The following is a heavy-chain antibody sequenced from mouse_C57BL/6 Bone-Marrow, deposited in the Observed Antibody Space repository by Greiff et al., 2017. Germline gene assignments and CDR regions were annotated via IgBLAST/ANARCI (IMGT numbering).Heavy chain of an antibody. V-gene: IGHV1-55*01. CDR2: IYPGSGST. D-gene: IGHD1-1*01. J-gene: IGHJ1*03. CDR3: AGVYYGSRGDWYFDV. Sequence: QVQLQQPGAELVKPGASVKMSCKASGYTFTSYWITWVKQRPGQGLEWIGDIYPGSGSTNYNEKFKSKATLTVDTSSSTAYMQLSSLTSEDSAVYYCAGVYYGSRGDWYFDVWGTGTTVTVSS. CDR1: GYTFTSYW.